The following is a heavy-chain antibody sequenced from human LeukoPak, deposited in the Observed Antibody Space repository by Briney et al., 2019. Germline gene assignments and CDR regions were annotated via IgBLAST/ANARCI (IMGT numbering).Heavy chain of an antibody. J-gene: IGHJ4*02. Sequence: GGSLRLSCAASGFTFSSYAMSWVRQAPGKGLEWVSAISGSGGSTYYADSVKGRFTISRDNSKNTLYLQMNSLRAEDTAVYYCAKDPAKYPHGYSDYWGQGTLVTVSS. V-gene: IGHV3-23*01. CDR3: AKDPAKYPHGYSDY. D-gene: IGHD5-12*01. CDR2: ISGSGGST. CDR1: GFTFSSYA.